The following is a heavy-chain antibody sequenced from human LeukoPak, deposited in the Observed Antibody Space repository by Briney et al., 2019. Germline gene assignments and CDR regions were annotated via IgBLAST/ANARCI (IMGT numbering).Heavy chain of an antibody. D-gene: IGHD6-19*01. V-gene: IGHV1-18*01. CDR1: GYTFTSYG. CDR2: ISAYNGNT. Sequence: ASVKVSCKASGYTFTSYGISWVRQAPGQGLEWMGWISAYNGNTNYAQKLQGRVTMTTDTSTSTAYMELRSLRSEDTALYYCARDAAVAGTGWFDPWGQGTLVIVSS. CDR3: ARDAAVAGTGWFDP. J-gene: IGHJ5*02.